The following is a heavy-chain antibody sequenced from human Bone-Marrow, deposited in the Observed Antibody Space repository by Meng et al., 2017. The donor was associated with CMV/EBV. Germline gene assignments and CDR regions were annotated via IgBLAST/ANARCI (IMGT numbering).Heavy chain of an antibody. J-gene: IGHJ4*02. CDR2: VHYSGST. CDR1: GGSISSYY. V-gene: IGHV4-59*01. CDR3: ARSPGYPREFGY. Sequence: SETLSLTCTVSGGSISSYYWSWIRQSPGKGLECIGYVHYSGSTNYNPSLRSRATISVDTSKNQFSLKLRSVTAADTAVYYCARSPGYPREFGYWGQGTLVTVSS. D-gene: IGHD3-10*01.